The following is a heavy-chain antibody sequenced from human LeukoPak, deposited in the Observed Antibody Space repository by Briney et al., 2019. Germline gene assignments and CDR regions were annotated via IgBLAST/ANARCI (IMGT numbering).Heavy chain of an antibody. V-gene: IGHV3-30*14. CDR2: ISYDGSNK. Sequence: GGSLRLSCAASGFTFSSYAMHWVRQAPGKGLEWVAVISYDGSNKYYADSVKGRFTISRDNSKNTLYLQMNSLRAEDTAVYYCARGGGDSSSWTYYFDYWGQGTLVTVSS. J-gene: IGHJ4*02. D-gene: IGHD6-13*01. CDR3: ARGGGDSSSWTYYFDY. CDR1: GFTFSSYA.